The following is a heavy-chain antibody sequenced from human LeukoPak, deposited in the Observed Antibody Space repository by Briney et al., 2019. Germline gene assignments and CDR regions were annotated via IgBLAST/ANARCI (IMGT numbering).Heavy chain of an antibody. CDR3: ARDKPTYSGPCYFDY. CDR1: GFPFRSYA. V-gene: IGHV3-64*01. Sequence: GGSLRLSCAASGFPFRSYAMHWVRQAPGKGLEYVSAITLDGISTYYANSVKGRFTISRDNSKNSLYLQMNSLRAEDTAVYYCARDKPTYSGPCYFDYWGQGTLVTVSS. CDR2: ITLDGIST. D-gene: IGHD1-26*01. J-gene: IGHJ4*02.